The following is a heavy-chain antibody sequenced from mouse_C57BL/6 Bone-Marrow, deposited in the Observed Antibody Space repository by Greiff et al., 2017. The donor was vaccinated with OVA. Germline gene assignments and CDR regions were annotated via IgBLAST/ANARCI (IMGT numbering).Heavy chain of an antibody. D-gene: IGHD2-5*01. CDR2: IHPNSGST. J-gene: IGHJ1*03. V-gene: IGHV1-64*01. Sequence: QVQLQQPGAELVKPGASVKLSCKTSGYTFTSYWMHWVKQRPGQGLEWIGMIHPNSGSTNYNEKFKSKATLTADKSSSTAYMQLSSLTSEDSAVYYCARVVFYYSNYVGWYFDVWGTGTTVTVSS. CDR1: GYTFTSYW. CDR3: ARVVFYYSNYVGWYFDV.